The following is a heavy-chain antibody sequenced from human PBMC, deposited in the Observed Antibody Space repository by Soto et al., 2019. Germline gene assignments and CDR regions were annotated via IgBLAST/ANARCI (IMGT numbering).Heavy chain of an antibody. V-gene: IGHV4-61*01. CDR1: GGSVSSTSYY. CDR2: IHYSGST. CDR3: ARGVKDSSSWYVGGRYYYYYGMDV. Sequence: PSETLSLTCTVSGGSVSSTSYYWTWIRQPPGKVLEWIGYIHYSGSTNYNPSLQSRVTISVDTSKNQFSLKLSSVTAADTAVYYCARGVKDSSSWYVGGRYYYYYGMDVWGQGTTVTVSS. J-gene: IGHJ6*02. D-gene: IGHD6-13*01.